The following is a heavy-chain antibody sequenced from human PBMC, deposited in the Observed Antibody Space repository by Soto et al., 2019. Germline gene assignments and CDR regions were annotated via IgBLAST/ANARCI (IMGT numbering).Heavy chain of an antibody. V-gene: IGHV3-33*01. CDR2: IWYDGGNK. CDR1: GFTFSNYG. Sequence: SLRLSCAASGFTFSNYGMHWARQAPGKGLEWVAFIWYDGGNKYYAESVKGRFTISRDNSKNTLYLQMNSLRAEDTAVYYCARDGDVNTGFGKDYWGQGTLVTVSS. J-gene: IGHJ4*02. CDR3: ARDGDVNTGFGKDY. D-gene: IGHD3-16*01.